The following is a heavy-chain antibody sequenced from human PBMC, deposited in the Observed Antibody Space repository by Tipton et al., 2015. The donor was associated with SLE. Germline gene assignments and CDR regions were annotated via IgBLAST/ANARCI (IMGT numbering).Heavy chain of an antibody. J-gene: IGHJ3*02. CDR3: ARDLGVVGWVNDAFDI. D-gene: IGHD2-15*01. CDR1: GGSISSGSYS. V-gene: IGHV4-61*02. CDR2: IYISGST. Sequence: TLSLTCTVSGGSISSGSYSWSWIRQPAGKGLEWIGRIYISGSTKYNPSLKSRVTISVDTSKNQFSLKLSSVTAADTAVYYCARDLGVVGWVNDAFDIWGQGTMVTVSS.